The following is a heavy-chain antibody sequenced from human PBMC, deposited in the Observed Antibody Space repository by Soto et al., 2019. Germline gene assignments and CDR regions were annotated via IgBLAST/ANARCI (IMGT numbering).Heavy chain of an antibody. V-gene: IGHV1-69*02. CDR2: IIPILGIA. J-gene: IGHJ4*02. D-gene: IGHD2-21*02. CDR3: AINGAYCGGDCYSNY. Sequence: QVQLVQSGAEVKKPGSSVKVSCKASGGIFSSYTISWVRQAPGQGLEWMGRIIPILGIANYAQKFQGRVTITADKSTSTAYMELSSLRSEDTAVYYCAINGAYCGGDCYSNYWGQGTLVTVSS. CDR1: GGIFSSYT.